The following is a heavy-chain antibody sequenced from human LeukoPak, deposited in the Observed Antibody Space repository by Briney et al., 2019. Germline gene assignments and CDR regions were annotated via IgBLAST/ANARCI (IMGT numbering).Heavy chain of an antibody. Sequence: NPSETLSLTCSVSGDSRSHGTHYWSWIRQSAGQGLEWIGRVYITGVTNYNPSLKTRVTISVDPSLNQFSLNLTSVTPADTAVYYCARESLASRRNWVDPWGQGTLVTVSS. D-gene: IGHD6-6*01. CDR2: VYITGVT. J-gene: IGHJ5*02. CDR1: GDSRSHGTHY. CDR3: ARESLASRRNWVDP. V-gene: IGHV4-61*02.